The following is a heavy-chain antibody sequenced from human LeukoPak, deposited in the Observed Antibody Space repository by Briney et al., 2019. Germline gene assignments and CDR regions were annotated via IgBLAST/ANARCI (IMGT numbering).Heavy chain of an antibody. Sequence: GGSLRLSCAASGFTFSSYAMSWVRQAPGKGLEWVSAISGSGGSTYYADSVKGRFTISRDNSKNTLYLQMNSLRAEDTAVYYCAKVRPGRLGASDPGDYWGQGPLVTVSS. V-gene: IGHV3-23*01. J-gene: IGHJ4*02. CDR3: AKVRPGRLGASDPGDY. CDR2: ISGSGGST. D-gene: IGHD6-25*01. CDR1: GFTFSSYA.